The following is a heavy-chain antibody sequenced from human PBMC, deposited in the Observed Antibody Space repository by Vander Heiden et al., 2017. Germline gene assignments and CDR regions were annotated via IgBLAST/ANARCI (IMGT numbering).Heavy chain of an antibody. CDR3: ASVSGYSSSWFEWDY. CDR2: IYYTGST. CDR1: GASIRRSDYY. Sequence: QVQLQESGPGLVEPSQTLFLTCTVSGASIRRSDYYWSWVRQPPGKGLEWIGYIYYTGSTYYNPSFKSRVTISVDTSKTQFSLKLNSVTAADTAVYYCASVSGYSSSWFEWDYWGQGSLVTVSS. J-gene: IGHJ4*02. V-gene: IGHV4-30-4*01. D-gene: IGHD6-13*01.